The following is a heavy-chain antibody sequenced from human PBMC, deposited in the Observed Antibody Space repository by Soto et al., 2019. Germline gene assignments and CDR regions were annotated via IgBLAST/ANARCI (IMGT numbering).Heavy chain of an antibody. D-gene: IGHD6-13*01. J-gene: IGHJ4*02. CDR3: AREGISRAGPLGFFDY. CDR1: GGSISSYY. CDR2: IYYSGST. V-gene: IGHV4-59*12. Sequence: SETLSLTCTVSGGSISSYYWSWIRQPPGKGLEWIGYIYYSGSTNYNPSLKSRVTISVDTSKNQFSLKLRSVTAADTAVYYCAREGISRAGPLGFFDYWGQGTSVTVSS.